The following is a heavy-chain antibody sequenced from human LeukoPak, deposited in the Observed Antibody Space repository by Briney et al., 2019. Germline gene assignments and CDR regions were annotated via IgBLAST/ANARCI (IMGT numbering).Heavy chain of an antibody. V-gene: IGHV3-30-3*01. D-gene: IGHD3-22*01. CDR1: GFTFSIYP. J-gene: IGHJ4*02. CDR3: VRDQYYDSSGYGY. Sequence: GGSLRLSCAASGFTFSIYPMHWVRQAPGKGLEWVAFISFDGNNKYYADSMKGRYTISRDNSKNTVYLQMNSLRAEDTAVYYCVRDQYYDSSGYGYWGQGTLVIVSS. CDR2: ISFDGNNK.